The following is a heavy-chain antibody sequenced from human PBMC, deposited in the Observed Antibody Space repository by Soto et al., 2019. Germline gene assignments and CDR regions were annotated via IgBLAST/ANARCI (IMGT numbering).Heavy chain of an antibody. CDR1: GYSFTSYW. D-gene: IGHD6-19*01. V-gene: IGHV5-10-1*01. Sequence: RGESLKISCKGSGYSFTSYWISWVRQMPGKGLEWMGRIDPSDSYTNYSPSFQGHVTISADKSISTAYLQWSSLKASDTAMYYCARHIAVAGRGSYYYYYYGMDVWGQGTTVTVSS. J-gene: IGHJ6*02. CDR2: IDPSDSYT. CDR3: ARHIAVAGRGSYYYYYYGMDV.